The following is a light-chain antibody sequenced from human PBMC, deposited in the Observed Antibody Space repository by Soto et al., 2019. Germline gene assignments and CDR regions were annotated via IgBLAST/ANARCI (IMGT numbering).Light chain of an antibody. CDR3: QQLNKWPLT. Sequence: EIVMTQSPANLSVSAGDRATLSCRASQTIYNNVAWYQQRPVQSPRLLIYDASTRATSVPARFSGSGYGTDFTLSISGLQSADCAVYYCQQLNKWPLTFGGGTKVDIK. CDR2: DAS. CDR1: QTIYNN. V-gene: IGKV3-15*01. J-gene: IGKJ4*01.